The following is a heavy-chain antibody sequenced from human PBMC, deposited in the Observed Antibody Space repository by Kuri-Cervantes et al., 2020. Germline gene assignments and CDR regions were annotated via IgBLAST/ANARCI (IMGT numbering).Heavy chain of an antibody. V-gene: IGHV1-2*02. D-gene: IGHD2-15*01. CDR2: INPNSGGT. CDR3: ARVCPGCYGFDI. J-gene: IGHJ3*02. Sequence: ASVKVSCKASGYTFTDYYMHWVRQAPGQGLEWMGWINPNSGGTKYAQKFQGRVTMTRDTSISTAYMELSRLGSDDTAVYYCARVCPGCYGFDIWGQGTMVTVSS. CDR1: GYTFTDYY.